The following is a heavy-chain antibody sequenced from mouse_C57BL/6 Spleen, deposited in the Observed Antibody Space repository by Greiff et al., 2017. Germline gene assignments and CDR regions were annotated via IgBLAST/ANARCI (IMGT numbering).Heavy chain of an antibody. CDR1: GFSLSTSGMG. D-gene: IGHD2-4*01. V-gene: IGHV8-12*01. Sequence: QVTLKVSGPGLLQSSQTLSLTCSFSGFSLSTSGMGVSWIRQPSGKGLEWLAHIYWDDDKRYNPSLKSRLTISKDTSRNQVFLRITSVDTADTATYYCARRGGDDYDENAMDYWGQGTSVTVSS. CDR3: ARRGGDDYDENAMDY. J-gene: IGHJ4*01. CDR2: IYWDDDK.